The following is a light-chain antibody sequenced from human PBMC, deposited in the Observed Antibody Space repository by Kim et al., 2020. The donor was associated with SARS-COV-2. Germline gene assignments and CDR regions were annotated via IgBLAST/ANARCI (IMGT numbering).Light chain of an antibody. Sequence: QRVTISCTGSSSNVGAGYDVHWYHQLPGTAPKLLIYANSNRPSGVPDRFSGSKSGTSASLAITGLQAEDEADYYCQSYDSNLSGFVFGTGTKVTVL. CDR2: ANS. V-gene: IGLV1-40*01. CDR3: QSYDSNLSGFV. CDR1: SSNVGAGYD. J-gene: IGLJ1*01.